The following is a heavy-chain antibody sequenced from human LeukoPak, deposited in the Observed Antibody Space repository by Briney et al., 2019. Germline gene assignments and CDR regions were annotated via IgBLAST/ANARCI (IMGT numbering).Heavy chain of an antibody. J-gene: IGHJ6*02. CDR2: INHSGNT. CDR1: GGSFSGSY. V-gene: IGHV4-34*01. Sequence: SETLSLTCAVYGGSFSGSYWTWIRHPPGKGLEGIGEINHSGNTNYNPSLKSRVTISLDTSKNQFSLRLSSVTAADTAVYYCARVMTTVTTFKTYSYGMDVWGQGTTVTVSS. D-gene: IGHD4-17*01. CDR3: ARVMTTVTTFKTYSYGMDV.